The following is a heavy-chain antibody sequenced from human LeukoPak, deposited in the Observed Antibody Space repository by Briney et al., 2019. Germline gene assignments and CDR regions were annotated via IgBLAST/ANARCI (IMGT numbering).Heavy chain of an antibody. J-gene: IGHJ4*02. CDR2: IRSKAYGGTT. D-gene: IGHD1-26*01. CDR3: TRDLHTWEQLFDY. CDR1: GFTFGDYA. Sequence: GGPLRLSCTASGFTFGDYAMSWVRQAPGKGLEWVGFIRSKAYGGTTGYAASVKGRFTISRDDSKSIAYLQMNSLKTEDTAVYYCTRDLHTWEQLFDYWGQGTLVTVSS. V-gene: IGHV3-49*04.